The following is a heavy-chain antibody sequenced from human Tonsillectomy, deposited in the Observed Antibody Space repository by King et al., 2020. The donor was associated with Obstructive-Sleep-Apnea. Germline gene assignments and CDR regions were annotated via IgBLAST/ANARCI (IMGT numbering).Heavy chain of an antibody. Sequence: QLQESGPGLVKPSETLSLTCTVSGGSISSSGYYWGWIRQPPGKGLEWIGSIYYSGSTYYNPSLKSRVTISVDTSKNQFSLKLSSVTAADTAVYYCARVPLHYSSSFNWCQGTLVTVSS. CDR3: ARVPLHYSSSFN. V-gene: IGHV4-39*07. CDR1: GGSISSSGYY. CDR2: IYYSGST. D-gene: IGHD6-13*01. J-gene: IGHJ4*02.